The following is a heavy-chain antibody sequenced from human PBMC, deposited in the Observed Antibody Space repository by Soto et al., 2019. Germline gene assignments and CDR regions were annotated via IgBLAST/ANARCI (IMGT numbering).Heavy chain of an antibody. CDR3: ARADCSSTSCYLGRWFDP. D-gene: IGHD2-2*01. J-gene: IGHJ5*02. CDR1: GYTFTSYY. Sequence: ASVKVSCKASGYTFTSYYMHWVRQAPGQGLEWMGIINPSGGSTSYAQKFQGRVTMTRDTSTSTVYMELSSLRSEDTAVYYCARADCSSTSCYLGRWFDPWGQGTLGTVSS. V-gene: IGHV1-46*01. CDR2: INPSGGST.